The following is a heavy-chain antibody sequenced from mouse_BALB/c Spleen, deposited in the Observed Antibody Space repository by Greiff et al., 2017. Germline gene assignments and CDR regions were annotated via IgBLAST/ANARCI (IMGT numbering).Heavy chain of an antibody. CDR1: GFDFSRYW. CDR2: INPGSSTI. V-gene: IGHV4-2*02. Sequence: EVKVIESGGGLVQPGGSLNLSCAASGFDFSRYWMSWARQAPGKGQEWIGEINPGSSTINYTPSLKDKFIISRDNAKNTLYLQMSKVRSEDTALYYCARLGDGDAMDYWGQGTSVTVSS. CDR3: ARLGDGDAMDY. J-gene: IGHJ4*01.